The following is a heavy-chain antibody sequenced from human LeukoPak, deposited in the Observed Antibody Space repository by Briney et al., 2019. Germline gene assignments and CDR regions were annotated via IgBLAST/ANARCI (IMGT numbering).Heavy chain of an antibody. CDR1: GGSFSAYY. Sequence: SETLSLACAVYGGSFSAYYWSWIRQPPGKGLGWIGEINHSGSTNYNPSLKSRVVISVDTSKNQFSLNMNSVTAADTAVYYCARHPTKWELRLSLDYWGQGTLVTVSS. V-gene: IGHV4-34*01. CDR3: ARHPTKWELRLSLDY. J-gene: IGHJ4*02. CDR2: INHSGST. D-gene: IGHD1-26*01.